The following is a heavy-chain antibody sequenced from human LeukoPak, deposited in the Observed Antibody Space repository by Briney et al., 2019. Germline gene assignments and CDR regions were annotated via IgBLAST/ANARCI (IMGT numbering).Heavy chain of an antibody. V-gene: IGHV4-4*02. CDR1: GGSISSSNW. CDR3: ARVSWFPGTSYYYMDV. D-gene: IGHD1-1*01. CDR2: IYHSGST. J-gene: IGHJ6*03. Sequence: PSETLSLTCAVSGGSISSSNWWSWVRQPPGKGLEWIGEIYHSGSTNYNPSLKSRVTISVDKSKNQFSLKLSSVTAADTAVYYCARVSWFPGTSYYYMDVWGKGTTVTVSS.